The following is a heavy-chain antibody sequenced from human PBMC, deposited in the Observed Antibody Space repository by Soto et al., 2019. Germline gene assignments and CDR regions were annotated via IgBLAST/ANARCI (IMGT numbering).Heavy chain of an antibody. CDR1: GGSISSYY. CDR2: IYYSGST. V-gene: IGHV4-59*08. J-gene: IGHJ4*02. D-gene: IGHD6-25*01. CDR3: ARHEAGWYFDS. Sequence: SETLSLTCTVSGGSISSYYWSWIRQPPGKGLEWIGYIYYSGSTNYNPSLKSRVTISLXXXXXXFXLXLXXXTAADTAVYYCARHEAGWYFDSWGQGTLVTVSS.